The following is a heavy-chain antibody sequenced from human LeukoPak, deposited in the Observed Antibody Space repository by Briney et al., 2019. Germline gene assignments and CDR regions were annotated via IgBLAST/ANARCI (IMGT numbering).Heavy chain of an antibody. V-gene: IGHV1-8*03. D-gene: IGHD3-22*01. J-gene: IGHJ4*02. CDR2: MNPNSGNT. CDR1: GYTFTSCD. CDR3: ARGPNYYDSSGYYYLDY. Sequence: ASVKVSCKASGYTFTSCDINWVRQATGQGLEWMGWMNPNSGNTGYAQKFQGRVTITRNTSISTAYMELSSLRSEDTAVYYCARGPNYYDSSGYYYLDYWGQGTLVTVSS.